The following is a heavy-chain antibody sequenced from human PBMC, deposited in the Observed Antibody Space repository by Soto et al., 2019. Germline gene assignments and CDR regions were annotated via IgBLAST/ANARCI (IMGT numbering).Heavy chain of an antibody. Sequence: GGSLRLSCAASGFTFSSYGMHWVRQAPGKGLEWVAVISYDGSNKYYADSVKGRFTISRDNSKNTLYLQMNSLRAEDTAVYYCAKDVLRFLEWLDYGMDVWGQGTTVTVSS. CDR3: AKDVLRFLEWLDYGMDV. D-gene: IGHD3-3*01. CDR1: GFTFSSYG. V-gene: IGHV3-30*18. J-gene: IGHJ6*02. CDR2: ISYDGSNK.